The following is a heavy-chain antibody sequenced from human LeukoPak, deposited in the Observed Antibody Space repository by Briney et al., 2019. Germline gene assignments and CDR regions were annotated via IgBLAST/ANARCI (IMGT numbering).Heavy chain of an antibody. D-gene: IGHD3-3*01. CDR3: ASSAGTYDFWSGYYNGWFDP. Sequence: SETLSLTCTVSGGSISSGGYYWSWLRQHPGTGLEWIGYIYYSGSTYYNPSLKSRVTISVDTSKNQFSLKLSSVTAADTAVYYCASSAGTYDFWSGYYNGWFDPWGQGTLVTVSS. J-gene: IGHJ5*02. CDR2: IYYSGST. V-gene: IGHV4-31*03. CDR1: GGSISSGGYY.